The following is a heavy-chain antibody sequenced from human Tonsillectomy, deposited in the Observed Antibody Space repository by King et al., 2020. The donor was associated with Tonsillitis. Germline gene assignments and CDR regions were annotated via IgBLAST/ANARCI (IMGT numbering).Heavy chain of an antibody. CDR3: ARVGTCSKGICNFDY. J-gene: IGHJ4*02. D-gene: IGHD2-8*01. CDR2: INHSGST. V-gene: IGHV4-34*01. CDR1: GGSFSGYY. Sequence: VQLQQWGAGLLKPSETLSLSCAVYGGSFSGYYWSWIRQPPGKGLEWIGEINHSGSTNYNPSLKSRVTISVDTSKNQFSLRLSSVTAADTAVYYCARVGTCSKGICNFDYWGQGTLVTVSS.